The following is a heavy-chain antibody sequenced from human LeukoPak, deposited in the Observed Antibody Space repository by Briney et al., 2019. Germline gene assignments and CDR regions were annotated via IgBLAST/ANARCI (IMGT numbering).Heavy chain of an antibody. CDR3: ARDHYTYYYGSGSYYFDY. J-gene: IGHJ4*02. V-gene: IGHV3-30*01. Sequence: GRSLRLSCAASGFTFSSYAMHWVRQAPGRGLEGVAVISYDGSNKYYADSVKGRFTISRDNSKNTLYLQMNSLRAEDTAVYYCARDHYTYYYGSGSYYFDYWGQGTLVTVSS. CDR2: ISYDGSNK. CDR1: GFTFSSYA. D-gene: IGHD3-10*01.